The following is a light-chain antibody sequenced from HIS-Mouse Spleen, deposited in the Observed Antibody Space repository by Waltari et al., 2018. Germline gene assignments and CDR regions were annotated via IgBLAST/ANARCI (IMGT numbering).Light chain of an antibody. V-gene: IGKV1-8*01. Sequence: AIRMTQSPSSLSASTGDRVTITCRASQGISSYLAWYQQKPGKSPKLLIYAASTLQSGVQSRFSGSGSGTDFTLTISCLQSEDFATYYCQQYYSYPVLTFGGGTKVEIK. CDR1: QGISSY. CDR2: AAS. CDR3: QQYYSYPVLT. J-gene: IGKJ4*01.